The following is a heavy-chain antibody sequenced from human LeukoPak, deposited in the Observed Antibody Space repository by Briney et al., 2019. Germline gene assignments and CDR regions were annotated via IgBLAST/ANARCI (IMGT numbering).Heavy chain of an antibody. J-gene: IGHJ4*02. CDR1: GGSISSSNW. CDR2: IYHSGST. V-gene: IGHV4-4*02. CDR3: ARSHSGSYYVAPDY. Sequence: SGTLSLTCAVSGGSISSSNWWSWVRQPPGRGLEWIGEIYHSGSTNYNPSLKSRVTISVDKSKNQFSLKLSSVTAAGTAVYYCARSHSGSYYVAPDYWGQGTLVTVSS. D-gene: IGHD1-26*01.